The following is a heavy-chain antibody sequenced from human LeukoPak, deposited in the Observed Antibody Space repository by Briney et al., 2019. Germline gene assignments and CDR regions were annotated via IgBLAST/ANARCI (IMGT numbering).Heavy chain of an antibody. V-gene: IGHV3-23*01. CDR2: ITGSGAST. D-gene: IGHD2-2*01. J-gene: IGHJ4*02. CDR1: GLTFSSYG. CDR3: AKGTDFDS. Sequence: PGGSLRLSCAASGLTFSSYGMSWVRQAPGKGLEWVSTITGSGASTSYADSAKGRFTISRDNSKNTLYLQMNSLRAEDTAVYYCAKGTDFDSWGQGTLVTVSS.